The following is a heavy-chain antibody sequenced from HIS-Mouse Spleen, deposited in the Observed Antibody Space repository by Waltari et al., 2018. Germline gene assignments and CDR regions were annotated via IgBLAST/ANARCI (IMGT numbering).Heavy chain of an antibody. J-gene: IGHJ2*01. CDR3: ARHNLNYWYFDL. Sequence: QLQLQESGPGLVKPSETLSLTCTVSGGSISSMSYYWGWIRQPPGKGLEWIGSIYYSGSTYYNPSLKSRVTISVDTSKNQFSLKLSSVTAADTAVYYCARHNLNYWYFDLWGRGTLVTVSS. CDR2: IYYSGST. V-gene: IGHV4-39*01. CDR1: GGSISSMSYY.